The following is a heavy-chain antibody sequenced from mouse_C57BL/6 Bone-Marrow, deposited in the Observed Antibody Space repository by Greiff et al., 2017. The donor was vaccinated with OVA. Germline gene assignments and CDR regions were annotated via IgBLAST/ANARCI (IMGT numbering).Heavy chain of an antibody. J-gene: IGHJ1*03. Sequence: QVQLQQSGAELVRPGASVTLSCKASGYTFTDYEMHWVKQTPVHGLEWIGAIDPETGGTAYNQKFKGKAILTADKSSSTADMELRSRTPEDSAVYYCTTSYGSSFYWYFDVWGTGTTVTVSS. CDR3: TTSYGSSFYWYFDV. CDR2: IDPETGGT. D-gene: IGHD1-1*01. CDR1: GYTFTDYE. V-gene: IGHV1-15*01.